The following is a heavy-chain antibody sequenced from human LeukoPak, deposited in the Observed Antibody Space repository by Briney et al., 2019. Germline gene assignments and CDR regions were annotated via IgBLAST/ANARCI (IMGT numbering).Heavy chain of an antibody. J-gene: IGHJ4*02. Sequence: PSETLSLTCTVSGGSISSYYWSWIRQPPGKGLEWIGYIYYSGSTNYNPSLKSRVTISVDTSKNQFSLKLSSVIAADTAVYYCASGWEPSALDYWGQGTLVTVSS. CDR2: IYYSGST. CDR1: GGSISSYY. D-gene: IGHD1-26*01. V-gene: IGHV4-59*01. CDR3: ASGWEPSALDY.